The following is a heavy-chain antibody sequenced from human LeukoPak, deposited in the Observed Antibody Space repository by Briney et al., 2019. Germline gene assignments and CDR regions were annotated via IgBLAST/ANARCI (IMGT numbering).Heavy chain of an antibody. D-gene: IGHD6-13*01. CDR1: GSTFSSYA. CDR3: ARAVGDSRYYYYGMDV. CDR2: ISGSGGST. J-gene: IGHJ6*02. Sequence: GGSLRLSCAASGSTFSSYAMSWVRQAPGKGLEWVSAISGSGGSTYYADSVKGRFTISRDSSKSTLHLQMNSLRAEDTAVYYCARAVGDSRYYYYGMDVWGQGTTVTVAS. V-gene: IGHV3-23*01.